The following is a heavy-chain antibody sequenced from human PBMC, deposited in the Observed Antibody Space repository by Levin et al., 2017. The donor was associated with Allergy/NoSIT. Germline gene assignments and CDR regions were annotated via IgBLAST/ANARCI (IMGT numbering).Heavy chain of an antibody. V-gene: IGHV4-34*01. CDR1: GGSFSGYY. CDR3: ARVAYYDSDGPPRGAVNDY. J-gene: IGHJ4*02. D-gene: IGHD3-22*01. CDR2: INHSGRT. Sequence: SETLSLTCAVDGGSFSGYYWSWIRQPPGKGLEWIGEINHSGRTNYNPSLKSRVTISVDTSKNQFSLKVSSVTAADTAVYYCARVAYYDSDGPPRGAVNDYWGQGNLVSVSS.